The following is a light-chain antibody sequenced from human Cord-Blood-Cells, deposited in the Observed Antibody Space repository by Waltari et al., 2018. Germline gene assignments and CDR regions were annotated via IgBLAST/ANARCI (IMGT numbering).Light chain of an antibody. J-gene: IGLJ2*01. CDR2: GNS. V-gene: IGLV1-40*01. CDR3: AAWDDSLNGVV. Sequence: QSVLTQPPSVSGAPGQRVTISCTGSSSNIGAGYDVHWSQQLPGTAPKLLIYGNSNRPSGVPDRFSGSKSGTSASLAISGLQSEDEADYYCAAWDDSLNGVVFGGGTKLTVL. CDR1: SSNIGAGYD.